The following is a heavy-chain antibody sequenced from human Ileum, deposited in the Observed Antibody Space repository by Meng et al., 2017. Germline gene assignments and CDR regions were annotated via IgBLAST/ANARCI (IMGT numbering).Heavy chain of an antibody. CDR3: TRDGYSDCSRTSCFDY. J-gene: IGHJ4*02. Sequence: ASVKVSCKASVYTLTSYAINWLRQAPGQGLEWMGWINTKTGNPRYAQGFTGRLVFSLDTSVSTAYLQISGLKADDTAVYYCTRDGYSDCSRTSCFDYWGQGTLVTVSS. CDR2: INTKTGNP. CDR1: VYTLTSYA. V-gene: IGHV7-4-1*02. D-gene: IGHD2-2*01.